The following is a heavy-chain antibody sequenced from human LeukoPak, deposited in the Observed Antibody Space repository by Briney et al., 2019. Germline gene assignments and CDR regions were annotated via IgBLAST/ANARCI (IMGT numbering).Heavy chain of an antibody. Sequence: GGSLRLSCAASGFTFSSYWMHWVRQAPGKGLVWVSRINSDGSSTSYADSVKGRFTISSDKSKNTLYLQMDSLRAEDTAVYYCAKGRSLSCFATLDSWGQGTLVTVSS. D-gene: IGHD2-2*01. V-gene: IGHV3-74*01. CDR1: GFTFSSYW. CDR2: INSDGSST. CDR3: AKGRSLSCFATLDS. J-gene: IGHJ4*02.